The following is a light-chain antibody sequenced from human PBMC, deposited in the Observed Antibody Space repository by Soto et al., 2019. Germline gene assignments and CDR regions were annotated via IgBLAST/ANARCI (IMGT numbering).Light chain of an antibody. V-gene: IGKV1-39*01. J-gene: IGKJ2*01. CDR3: QQSYRTPYT. CDR1: ESINSY. Sequence: DXQXTQSXSSXSAXVGXRXXXTCXASESINSYLNWYQQKPGKAPNLLIYAASTLQSGVPSRFSGSESGTDFTLTISSLQPEDFATYYCQQSYRTPYTFGQGTNLEIK. CDR2: AAS.